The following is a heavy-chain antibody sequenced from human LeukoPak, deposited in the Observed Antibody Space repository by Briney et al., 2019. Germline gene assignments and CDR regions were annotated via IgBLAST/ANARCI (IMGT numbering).Heavy chain of an antibody. V-gene: IGHV4-39*07. CDR1: GGSISSSSYY. D-gene: IGHD6-19*01. J-gene: IGHJ3*02. CDR2: IYYSGST. CDR3: ARAGPAVAGTLDAFDI. Sequence: SETLSLTCTVSGGSISSSSYYWGWIRQPPGKGLEWIGSIYYSGSTYYNPSLKSRVTISVDTSKNQFSLKLSSVTAADTAVYYCARAGPAVAGTLDAFDIWGQGTMVTVSS.